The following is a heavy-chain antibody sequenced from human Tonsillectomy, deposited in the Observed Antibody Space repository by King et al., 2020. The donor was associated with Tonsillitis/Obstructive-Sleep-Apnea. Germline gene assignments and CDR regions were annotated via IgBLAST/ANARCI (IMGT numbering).Heavy chain of an antibody. CDR1: GFTFSDHY. CDR3: ARDSSGYFDY. Sequence: VQLVESGGGLVQPGGSLRLSCAASGFTFSDHYMDWVRQAPGKGLEWVGRTRNKANSYTTEYAASVKGRFTISRDDSKNSLDLQMNSLKTEDTAVYYCARDSSGYFDYWGQGTLVTVSS. D-gene: IGHD3-3*01. V-gene: IGHV3-72*01. J-gene: IGHJ4*02. CDR2: TRNKANSYTT.